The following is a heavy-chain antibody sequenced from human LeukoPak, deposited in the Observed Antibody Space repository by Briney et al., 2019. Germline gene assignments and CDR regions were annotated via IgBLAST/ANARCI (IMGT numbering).Heavy chain of an antibody. J-gene: IGHJ1*01. Sequence: GGSLRLSCAASGFAFDGYAMHWVRQAPGKGLEWVSLISWDGGSTYYADSVKGRFTISRDNSKNSLYLQMNSLRAEDTALYYCAKVYSSSWYGGYFQHWGQSTLVTVSS. V-gene: IGHV3-43D*03. CDR3: AKVYSSSWYGGYFQH. CDR1: GFAFDGYA. D-gene: IGHD6-13*01. CDR2: ISWDGGST.